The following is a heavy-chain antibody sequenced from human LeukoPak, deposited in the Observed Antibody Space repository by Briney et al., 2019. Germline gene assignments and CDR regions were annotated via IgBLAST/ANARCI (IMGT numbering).Heavy chain of an antibody. V-gene: IGHV1-69*04. D-gene: IGHD3-10*01. Sequence: SVKVSCKASGGTFSSYAISWVRQAPGQWLEWMGRIIPILGIANYAQKFQGRVTITADKSTSTAYMELSSLGSEDTAVYYCARGSYYGSGSYKYWGQGTLVTVSS. J-gene: IGHJ4*02. CDR1: GGTFSSYA. CDR3: ARGSYYGSGSYKY. CDR2: IIPILGIA.